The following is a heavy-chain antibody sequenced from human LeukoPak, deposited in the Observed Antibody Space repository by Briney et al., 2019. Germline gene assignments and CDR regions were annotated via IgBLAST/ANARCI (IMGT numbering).Heavy chain of an antibody. Sequence: GASVKVSCKASGGTFSSNAISWVRQAPGQGLEWMGGIIPIFGTANYAQKFQGRVTITADESTSTAYMELSSLRSEDTAVYYCARVAQYSSGWYGDYYYYYYMDVWGKGTTVTVSS. V-gene: IGHV1-69*13. CDR3: ARVAQYSSGWYGDYYYYYYMDV. J-gene: IGHJ6*03. CDR1: GGTFSSNA. D-gene: IGHD6-19*01. CDR2: IIPIFGTA.